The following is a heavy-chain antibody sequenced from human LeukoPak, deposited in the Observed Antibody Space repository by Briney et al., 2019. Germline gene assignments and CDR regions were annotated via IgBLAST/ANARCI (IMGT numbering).Heavy chain of an antibody. CDR3: AKYYYDSSGYYYRRSYAFDI. J-gene: IGHJ3*02. Sequence: GGSLRLSCAASGFTFSSYSMNWVRQAPGKGLEWVSSISSSSYIYYADSAKGRFTISRDNSKNTLYLQMNSLRAEDTAVYYCAKYYYDSSGYYYRRSYAFDIWGQGTMVTVSS. D-gene: IGHD3-22*01. V-gene: IGHV3-21*04. CDR1: GFTFSSYS. CDR2: ISSSSYI.